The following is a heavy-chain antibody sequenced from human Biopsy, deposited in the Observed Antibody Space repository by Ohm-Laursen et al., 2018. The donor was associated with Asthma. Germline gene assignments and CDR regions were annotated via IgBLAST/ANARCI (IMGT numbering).Heavy chain of an antibody. D-gene: IGHD1/OR15-1a*01. CDR2: MYYSGAP. Sequence: LSLTCSVSGGAIRTSGYYWGWIRPPPGNGLEWIGSMYYSGAPYYNPSLESRVTISVDTSKNYFSLKLSSVTAADTAVYFCARPSGTNPHYFDYWGQGTLVTVSS. J-gene: IGHJ4*02. CDR3: ARPSGTNPHYFDY. CDR1: GGAIRTSGYY. V-gene: IGHV4-39*01.